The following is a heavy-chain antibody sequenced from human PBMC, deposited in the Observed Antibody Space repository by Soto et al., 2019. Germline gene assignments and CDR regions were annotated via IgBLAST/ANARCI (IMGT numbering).Heavy chain of an antibody. CDR1: GGSFSGYY. Sequence: SETLSLTCAVYGGSFSGYYWSWIRQPPGKGLEWIGEINHSGSTNYNPSLKSRVTISVDTSKNQFSLKLSSVTAADTAVYYCARDGGGYCSSTSCLSPFDYWGQGTLVTAPQ. D-gene: IGHD2-2*03. J-gene: IGHJ4*02. CDR2: INHSGST. CDR3: ARDGGGYCSSTSCLSPFDY. V-gene: IGHV4-34*01.